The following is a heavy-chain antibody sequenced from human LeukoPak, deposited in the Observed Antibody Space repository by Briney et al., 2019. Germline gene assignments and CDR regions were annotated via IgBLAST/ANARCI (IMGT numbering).Heavy chain of an antibody. V-gene: IGHV1-18*01. CDR3: ARVLGVPAAKEYNWFDP. Sequence: ASVKVSCKASGYTFTSYGISWVRQAPGQGLEWMGWISAYNGNTNYAQKLQGRVTMTTDTSTSTAYIELRSLRSDDTAVYYCARVLGVPAAKEYNWFDPWGQGTLVTVSS. CDR1: GYTFTSYG. CDR2: ISAYNGNT. D-gene: IGHD2-2*01. J-gene: IGHJ5*02.